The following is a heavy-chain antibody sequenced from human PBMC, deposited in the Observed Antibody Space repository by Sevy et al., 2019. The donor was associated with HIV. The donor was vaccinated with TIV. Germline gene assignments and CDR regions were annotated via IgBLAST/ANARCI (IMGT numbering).Heavy chain of an antibody. CDR3: AKEGAGTAYYYYYMDV. D-gene: IGHD1-7*01. Sequence: GGSLRLSCAASGFTFDDYAMHWVRQAPGKGLEWVAGISWNSGSIGYADSVKGRFTITRYNDKNSQYLQMNSLRAEDTAMDDCAKEGAGTAYYYYYMDVWGKGTMVTVSS. CDR1: GFTFDDYA. J-gene: IGHJ6*03. CDR2: ISWNSGSI. V-gene: IGHV3-9*01.